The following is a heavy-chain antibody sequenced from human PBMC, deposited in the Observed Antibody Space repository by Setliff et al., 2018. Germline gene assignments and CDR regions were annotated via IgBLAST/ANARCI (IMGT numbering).Heavy chain of an antibody. CDR1: GYTSTTYY. CDR2: INPNGGST. Sequence: ASVKVSCKTSGYTSTTYYIHWVRQAPGQGLEWMGIINPNGGSTSYAQTFQGRVTMTRDTYTSTVYMELSSLRSDDTAVYYCARALIHSSSWYREYYYYYMDVWGKGTTVTVS. D-gene: IGHD6-13*01. J-gene: IGHJ6*03. CDR3: ARALIHSSSWYREYYYYYMDV. V-gene: IGHV1-46*01.